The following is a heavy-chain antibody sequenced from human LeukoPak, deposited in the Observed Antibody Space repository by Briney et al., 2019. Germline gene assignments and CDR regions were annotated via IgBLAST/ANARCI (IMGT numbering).Heavy chain of an antibody. CDR2: IYYSGST. CDR1: GGSISSSSYY. D-gene: IGHD2-15*01. V-gene: IGHV4-39*01. CDR3: ARGGLVAANHGMFDY. J-gene: IGHJ4*02. Sequence: SETLSLTCSVSGGSISSSSYYWGWIRQPPGKGLEWIGSIYYSGSTYYNPSLKSRVTISVDTSKNQFSLKLSSVTAADTAVYYCARGGLVAANHGMFDYWGQGTLVTVSS.